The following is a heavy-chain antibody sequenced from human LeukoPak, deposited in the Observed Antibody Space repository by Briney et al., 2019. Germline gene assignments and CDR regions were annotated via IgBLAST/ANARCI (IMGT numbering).Heavy chain of an antibody. D-gene: IGHD4-11*01. Sequence: PGGSLRLSCAASGFTFSSYAMSWVRQAPGRGLEWVSAISATGGSTYYADSVKGRFIISRDNSKNTLHLQMNSLRVEDTAVYSCAKPTPDYTYAFDVWGQGTMVTVSS. CDR1: GFTFSSYA. J-gene: IGHJ3*01. CDR3: AKPTPDYTYAFDV. CDR2: ISATGGST. V-gene: IGHV3-23*01.